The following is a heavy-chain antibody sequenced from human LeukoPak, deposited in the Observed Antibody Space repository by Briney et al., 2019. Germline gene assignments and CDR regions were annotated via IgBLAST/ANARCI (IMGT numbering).Heavy chain of an antibody. CDR2: ISYDGSNK. CDR3: AKGPEGPGGSSSWLDY. V-gene: IGHV3-30*18. J-gene: IGHJ4*02. CDR1: GFTFSSYG. Sequence: QAGGSLRLSCAASGFTFSSYGMHWVRQAPGKGLEWVAVISYDGSNKYYADSVKGRSTISRDNSKNTLYLQMNSLRAEDTAVYYCAKGPEGPGGSSSWLDYWGQGTLVTVSS. D-gene: IGHD6-13*01.